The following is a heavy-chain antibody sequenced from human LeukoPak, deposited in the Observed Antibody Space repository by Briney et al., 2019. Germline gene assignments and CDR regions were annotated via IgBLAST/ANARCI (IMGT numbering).Heavy chain of an antibody. Sequence: GASVKVSCKASGYTFTSYGISWVRQAPGQGLEWMGWISAYNGNTNYAQKFQGRVTMTRDTSISTAYMELSSLRSEDTAVYYCARGGFGSGSYSDYWGQGTLVTVSS. CDR3: ARGGFGSGSYSDY. V-gene: IGHV1-18*01. J-gene: IGHJ4*02. CDR1: GYTFTSYG. CDR2: ISAYNGNT. D-gene: IGHD3-10*01.